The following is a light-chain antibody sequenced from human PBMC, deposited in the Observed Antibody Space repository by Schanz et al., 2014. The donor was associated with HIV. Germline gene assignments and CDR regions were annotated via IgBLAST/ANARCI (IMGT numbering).Light chain of an antibody. V-gene: IGLV1-40*01. CDR2: DVN. Sequence: QSVLTQPPSVSGAPGQRVTISCTGSDSNIGAGYDVQWYQQNPGKALKLILYDVNSRPSGSSNRFSGSKSGSTASLAIFGLQAEDEADYYCSSYTTNGTWLFGGGTKLTVL. CDR3: SSYTTNGTWL. J-gene: IGLJ3*02. CDR1: DSNIGAGYD.